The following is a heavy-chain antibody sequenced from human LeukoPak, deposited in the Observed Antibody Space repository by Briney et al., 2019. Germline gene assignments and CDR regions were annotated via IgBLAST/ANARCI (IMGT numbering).Heavy chain of an antibody. Sequence: KASETLSLTCGVYGGSFSGYYWSWIRQSPGKGLEWIGEINHSGSAYYNPSLKSRVTISVDTSKNQFSLKLSSVTAADTAVYYCARGRYGSGSYYGDWFDPWGQGTLVTVSS. CDR3: ARGRYGSGSYYGDWFDP. J-gene: IGHJ5*02. CDR1: GGSFSGYY. CDR2: INHSGSA. V-gene: IGHV4-34*01. D-gene: IGHD3-10*01.